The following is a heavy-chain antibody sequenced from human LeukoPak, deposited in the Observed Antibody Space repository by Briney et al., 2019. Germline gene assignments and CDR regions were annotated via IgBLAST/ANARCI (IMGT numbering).Heavy chain of an antibody. Sequence: GRSLRLSCAASGFTFSSYGMHWVRQAPGKGPEWVAVIWYDGSNKYYADSVKGRFTISRDNSKNTLYLQMNSLRAEDTAVYYCARGGGDYRTYNWFDPWGQGTLVTVSS. CDR1: GFTFSSYG. CDR3: ARGGGDYRTYNWFDP. V-gene: IGHV3-33*01. J-gene: IGHJ5*02. D-gene: IGHD4-17*01. CDR2: IWYDGSNK.